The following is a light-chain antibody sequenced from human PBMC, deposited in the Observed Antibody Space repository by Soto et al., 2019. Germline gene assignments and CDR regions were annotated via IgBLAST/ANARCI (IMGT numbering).Light chain of an antibody. CDR3: QQYGSSPPT. CDR1: QSVSSY. J-gene: IGKJ1*01. V-gene: IGKV3-11*01. Sequence: EIVLTQSPATLSLSPVERATLSCRASQSVSSYLAWYQQKPGQAPRLLIYDASTRATGIPARFSGSGSGTDFTLTISSLEPEDFAVYYCQQYGSSPPTFGQGTKVDIK. CDR2: DAS.